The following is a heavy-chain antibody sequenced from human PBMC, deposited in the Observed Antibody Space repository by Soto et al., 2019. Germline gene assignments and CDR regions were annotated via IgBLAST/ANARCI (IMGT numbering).Heavy chain of an antibody. J-gene: IGHJ4*02. CDR1: GGSFSGYY. Sequence: ASETLSLTCAVYGGSFSGYYWSWIRQPPGKGLEWIGEINHSGSTNYNPSLKSRVTISVDTSKNHFSLNLSSVTAADTAVYYCASSPNEYPGVQASKRPENYFDYWGQGTLVTVSS. CDR3: ASSPNEYPGVQASKRPENYFDY. CDR2: INHSGST. V-gene: IGHV4-34*01. D-gene: IGHD7-27*01.